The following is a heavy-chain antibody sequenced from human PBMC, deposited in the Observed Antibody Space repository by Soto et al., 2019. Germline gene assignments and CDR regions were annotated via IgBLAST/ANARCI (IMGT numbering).Heavy chain of an antibody. V-gene: IGHV3-7*01. CDR3: ARADYYGDPGSY. J-gene: IGHJ4*02. Sequence: PGGSLRLSCAASGFTFSTSWMSWVRQAPGKGLEWVANIKEDGSEKYYVDSVKGRFTISRDHAKNSLYLQMNSLGADDTAVYYCARADYYGDPGSYWVQGTLVTVSS. CDR2: IKEDGSEK. CDR1: GFTFSTSW. D-gene: IGHD3-10*01.